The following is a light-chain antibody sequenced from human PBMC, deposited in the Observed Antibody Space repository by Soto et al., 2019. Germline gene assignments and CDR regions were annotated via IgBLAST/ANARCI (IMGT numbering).Light chain of an antibody. V-gene: IGLV2-8*01. CDR1: LSDVGGQNL. J-gene: IGLJ2*01. CDR3: SSYTGTNAI. CDR2: DVN. Sequence: QSVLTQPPSASGSPGQSVTISCTGTLSDVGGQNLVSWYRQDPGKAPKLIIYDVNQRPSGVPDRFSGSKSGSTASLTVSGLQAEDEANYYCSSYTGTNAIFGGGTKLTVL.